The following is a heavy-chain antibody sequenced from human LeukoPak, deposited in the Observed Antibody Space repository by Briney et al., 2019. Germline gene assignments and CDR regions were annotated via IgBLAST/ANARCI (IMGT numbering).Heavy chain of an antibody. V-gene: IGHV4-34*01. Sequence: SETLSLTCAVYGGSFSGYYWSWIRQPPGKGLEWIGEINHSGSTNYNPSLKCRVTISVDTSKNQFSLKLSSVTAADTAVYYCARVPLYYDFWSGYDAFDIWGQGTMVTVSS. D-gene: IGHD3-3*01. J-gene: IGHJ3*02. CDR1: GGSFSGYY. CDR3: ARVPLYYDFWSGYDAFDI. CDR2: INHSGST.